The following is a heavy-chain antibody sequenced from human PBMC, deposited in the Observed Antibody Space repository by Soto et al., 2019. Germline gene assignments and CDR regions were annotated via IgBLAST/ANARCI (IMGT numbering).Heavy chain of an antibody. CDR3: AGDDSGWYLGY. CDR1: GFTFSSYS. D-gene: IGHD6-19*01. Sequence: EVQLVESGGGLVQPGGSLRLSCAASGFTFSSYSMNWVRQAPGKGLEWISYISSSTVTMYYADSVKGRFTISRDNAKNSLYLQMNSLRAEDTAVYYCAGDDSGWYLGYWGQGTLVTVSS. J-gene: IGHJ4*02. V-gene: IGHV3-48*01. CDR2: ISSSTVTM.